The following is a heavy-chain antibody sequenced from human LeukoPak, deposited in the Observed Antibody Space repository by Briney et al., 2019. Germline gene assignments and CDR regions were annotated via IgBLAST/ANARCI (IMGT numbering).Heavy chain of an antibody. CDR2: ITSPGSHK. J-gene: IGHJ6*02. Sequence: GGSLRLSCAVSGFTFSGYAMHWVRQAPGKGLEWVALITSPGSHKYYADSVKGRFIISRDNSKDTLYLQMDSLRGDDTAVFYCAREQMGPNGYYYGMDVWGQGTTVTVSS. V-gene: IGHV3-30-3*01. CDR3: AREQMGPNGYYYGMDV. D-gene: IGHD2-8*01. CDR1: GFTFSGYA.